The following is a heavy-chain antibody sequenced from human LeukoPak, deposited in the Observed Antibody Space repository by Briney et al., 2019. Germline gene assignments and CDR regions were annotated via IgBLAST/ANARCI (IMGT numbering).Heavy chain of an antibody. D-gene: IGHD1-1*01. CDR2: ISYDGSNK. V-gene: IGHV3-30-3*01. J-gene: IGHJ4*02. CDR1: GFTFSSYA. CDR3: ARDLERGTANGFDY. Sequence: PGRSLRLSCAASGFTFSSYAMHWVRQAPGKGLEWVAVISYDGSNKYYADSVKGRFTISRDDSKNTLYLQMNSLRAEDTAVYYCARDLERGTANGFDYWGQGTLVTVSS.